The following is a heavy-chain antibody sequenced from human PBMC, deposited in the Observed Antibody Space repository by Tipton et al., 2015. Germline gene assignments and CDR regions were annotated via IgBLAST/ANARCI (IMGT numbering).Heavy chain of an antibody. Sequence: GLVKPSETLSLTCTVSGGSVSSGNYYWSWIRQPPGKELQWIGYIRYTGITNYNPSLKSRVTISVDTSKNGFSLKLTSVTAADTALYYCARVGRYFDSPGYSHWFDPWGQGTLVSVSS. D-gene: IGHD3-22*01. CDR2: IRYTGIT. CDR3: ARVGRYFDSPGYSHWFDP. CDR1: GGSVSSGNYY. V-gene: IGHV4-61*01. J-gene: IGHJ5*02.